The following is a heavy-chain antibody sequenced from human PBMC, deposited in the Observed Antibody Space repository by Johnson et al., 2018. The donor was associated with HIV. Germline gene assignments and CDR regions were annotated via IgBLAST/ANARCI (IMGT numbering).Heavy chain of an antibody. D-gene: IGHD4-17*01. CDR1: GFTFSSYA. J-gene: IGHJ3*02. Sequence: VQLVESGGGLVQPGGSLRLSCAASGFTFSSYAMHWVRQAPGKGLEYVSAISSNGGSSYYANSVKGRFTISRDNSKNTLYLQMNSLRAEDTAVYYCARDSFYGDYDGVDAFDMWGQGTMVTVS. V-gene: IGHV3-64*01. CDR2: ISSNGGSS. CDR3: ARDSFYGDYDGVDAFDM.